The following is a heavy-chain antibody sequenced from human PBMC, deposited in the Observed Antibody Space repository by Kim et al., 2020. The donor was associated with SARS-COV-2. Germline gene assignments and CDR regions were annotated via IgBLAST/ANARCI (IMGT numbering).Heavy chain of an antibody. D-gene: IGHD4-17*01. CDR2: ISGSGSAR. CDR3: AKDRATVTTWQLDY. Sequence: GGSLRLSCAASGFAFSNYAMSWVRQAPGKGLEWVAGISGSGSARYYADSVKGRFTISRDNSKNTLYLQMNILRAEDTVAYYCAKDRATVTTWQLDYWGQGTLVTVSS. J-gene: IGHJ4*02. V-gene: IGHV3-23*01. CDR1: GFAFSNYA.